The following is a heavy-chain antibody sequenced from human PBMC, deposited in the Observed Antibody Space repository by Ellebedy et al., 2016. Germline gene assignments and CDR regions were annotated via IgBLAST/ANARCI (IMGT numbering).Heavy chain of an antibody. J-gene: IGHJ5*02. Sequence: GGSLRLSCTVSGFTLSAYNMNWVRQAPGKGLEWVSYISSSGSTIYYADSVKGRFTISRDNAKNSLYLQMNSLRAEDTAVYYCARGVGSGWFDPWGQGTLVTVSS. D-gene: IGHD2-15*01. V-gene: IGHV3-11*01. CDR2: ISSSGSTI. CDR1: GFTLSAYN. CDR3: ARGVGSGWFDP.